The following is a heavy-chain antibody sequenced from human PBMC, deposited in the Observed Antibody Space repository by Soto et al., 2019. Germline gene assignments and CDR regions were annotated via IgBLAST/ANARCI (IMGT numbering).Heavy chain of an antibody. CDR3: ARGMFGDY. V-gene: IGHV1-18*01. J-gene: IGHJ4*02. D-gene: IGHD3-10*02. CDR1: GYTFTSYG. Sequence: QVHLVQSGAEVKKPGASVKVSCKASGYTFTSYGITWVRQAPGQGLEWMGWISAHNGNTDYAQKLQGRVIVTRTTSSSSAYMDLRTLTSDDTAVFYCARGMFGDYWGQGALVTVSS. CDR2: ISAHNGNT.